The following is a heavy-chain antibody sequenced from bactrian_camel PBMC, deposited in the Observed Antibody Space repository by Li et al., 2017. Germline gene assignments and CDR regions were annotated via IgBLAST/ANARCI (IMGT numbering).Heavy chain of an antibody. V-gene: IGHV3S57*01. D-gene: IGHD3*01. CDR2: ISVRGET. Sequence: HVQLVESGGGSVQAGGSLRLSCAASKYRIIDYYMAWYRQAAGNECEMVSRISVRGETEYAASVKARFTISHDNAKNTLLLQMSDLKPEDTAVYYCAPDAGQSRCSNGFCYCAWGEGTQVTVS. CDR3: APDAGQSRCSNGFCYCA. J-gene: IGHJ4*01. CDR1: KYRIIDYY.